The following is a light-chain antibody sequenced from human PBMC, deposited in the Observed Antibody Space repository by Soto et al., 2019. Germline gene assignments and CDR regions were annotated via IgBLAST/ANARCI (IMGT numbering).Light chain of an antibody. CDR3: QQYGTSPPYT. CDR2: GTS. J-gene: IGKJ2*01. Sequence: EIVLTQSPVTLSLSPGERATLSCRASQSVSSSNLAWYQQKTGQAPRLLIYGTSSRATGIPDRFSGSGSGTYFTLTISILEPEDFAVYYCQQYGTSPPYTFGQGTKLEIK. V-gene: IGKV3-20*01. CDR1: QSVSSSN.